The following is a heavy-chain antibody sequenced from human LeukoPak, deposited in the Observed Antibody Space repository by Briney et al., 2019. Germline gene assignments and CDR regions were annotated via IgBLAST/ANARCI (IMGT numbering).Heavy chain of an antibody. J-gene: IGHJ4*02. CDR3: ASPRSYRNFDY. CDR1: GFTFSSYE. CDR2: ISSSGSTI. D-gene: IGHD1-26*01. V-gene: IGHV3-48*03. Sequence: GGSLRLSCAASGFTFSSYEMNWVRQAPGKGLEWVSYISSSGSTIYYADSVKGRFTISRDNAKNSLYLQMNSLRAEDTAVYYCASPRSYRNFDYWGQGTLVTVSS.